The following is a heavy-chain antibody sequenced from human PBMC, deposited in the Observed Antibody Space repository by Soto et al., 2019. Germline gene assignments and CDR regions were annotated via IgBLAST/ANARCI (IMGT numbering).Heavy chain of an antibody. D-gene: IGHD3-3*01. Sequence: GGSLRLSCAASGFTFSDYYMSWIRQAPGKGLEWVSYISSSGSTIYYADSVKGRFTISRDNAKNSLYLQMNSLRAEDTAVYYCARDRDDFGSGYYYYYYGMDVWGQGTTVTVSS. CDR3: ARDRDDFGSGYYYYYYGMDV. V-gene: IGHV3-11*01. CDR1: GFTFSDYY. CDR2: ISSSGSTI. J-gene: IGHJ6*02.